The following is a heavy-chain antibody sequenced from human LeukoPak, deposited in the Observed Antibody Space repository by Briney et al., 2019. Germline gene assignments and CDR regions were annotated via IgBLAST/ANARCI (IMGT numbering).Heavy chain of an antibody. V-gene: IGHV3-21*01. D-gene: IGHD2-2*01. CDR3: ARDRCSSTSCYLDH. CDR1: GFTFSSYS. CDR2: ISSSSSYI. J-gene: IGHJ4*02. Sequence: GGSLRLSCAASGFTFSSYSMNWVRQAPGKGLEWVSSISSSSSYIYYADSVKGRFTISRDNAKNSLYLQMNSLRAEDTAVYYCARDRCSSTSCYLDHWGQGTLVTVFS.